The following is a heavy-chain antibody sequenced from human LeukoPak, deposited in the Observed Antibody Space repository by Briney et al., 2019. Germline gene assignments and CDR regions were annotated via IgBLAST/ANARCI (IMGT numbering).Heavy chain of an antibody. Sequence: SETLSLTCTVSGGSISSYYWSWIRRPPGKGLEWIGYIYYSGSTNYNPSLKSRVTISVDTSRNQFSLKLSSVTAADTAAYYCAREGSGWSYFDYWGQGTLVTVSS. D-gene: IGHD6-19*01. J-gene: IGHJ4*02. CDR3: AREGSGWSYFDY. CDR2: IYYSGST. CDR1: GGSISSYY. V-gene: IGHV4-59*01.